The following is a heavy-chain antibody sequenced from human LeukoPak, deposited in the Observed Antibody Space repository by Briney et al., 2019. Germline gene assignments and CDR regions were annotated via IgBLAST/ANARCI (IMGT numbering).Heavy chain of an antibody. CDR3: AKRGLTGTKEFDY. CDR1: GLTFSSYG. V-gene: IGHV3-23*01. J-gene: IGHJ4*02. CDR2: IGGGGST. D-gene: IGHD1-7*01. Sequence: GGSLRLSCAASGLTFSSYGMSWVRQAPGKGLEWVSFIGGGGSTHYADSVKGRFTISRDNSKNTLYLQMNSLRAEDTAVYYCAKRGLTGTKEFDYWGQGTLVTVSS.